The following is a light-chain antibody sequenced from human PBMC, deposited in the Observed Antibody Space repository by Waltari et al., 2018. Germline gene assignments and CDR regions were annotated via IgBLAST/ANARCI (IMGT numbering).Light chain of an antibody. CDR2: AAY. CDR3: QQSNSSPLT. J-gene: IGKJ4*01. CDR1: QSITSS. V-gene: IGKV1-39*01. Sequence: DIQMTQSPSSLSASVGDRVTITCLASQSITSSLNWYQQRPGQAPKLLIYAAYSLHSWVPSSFSGSGSATEFNIIINSLQPEDFATYFCQQSNSSPLTFGGGTKVEN.